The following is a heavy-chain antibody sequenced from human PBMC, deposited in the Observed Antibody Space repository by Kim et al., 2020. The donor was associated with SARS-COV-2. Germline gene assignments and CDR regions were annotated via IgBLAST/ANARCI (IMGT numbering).Heavy chain of an antibody. V-gene: IGHV4-59*13. CDR1: GGSISSYY. D-gene: IGHD4-17*01. CDR2: IYYSGST. Sequence: SETLSLTCTVSGGSISSYYWSWIRQPPGKGLEWIGYIYYSGSTNYNPSLKSRVTISVDTSKNQFSLKLSSVTAADTAVYYCARSPLNDYGDYRGWGQGTLVTVSS. J-gene: IGHJ4*02. CDR3: ARSPLNDYGDYRG.